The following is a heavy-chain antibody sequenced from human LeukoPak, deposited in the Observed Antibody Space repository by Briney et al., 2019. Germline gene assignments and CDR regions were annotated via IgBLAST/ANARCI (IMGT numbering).Heavy chain of an antibody. D-gene: IGHD4-17*01. CDR3: ARGHDYGDYVDY. V-gene: IGHV3-23*01. CDR2: ISGSGGST. CDR1: GFTFSSYG. Sequence: GGSLRLSCAASGFTFSSYGMSWVRQAPGKGLEWVSAISGSGGSTYYADSVKGRFTISRDNSKNTLYLQMNSLRAEDTAVYYCARGHDYGDYVDYWGQGTLVTVSS. J-gene: IGHJ4*02.